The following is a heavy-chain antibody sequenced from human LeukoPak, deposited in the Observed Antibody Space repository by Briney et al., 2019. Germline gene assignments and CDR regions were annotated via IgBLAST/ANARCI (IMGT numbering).Heavy chain of an antibody. V-gene: IGHV1-46*01. CDR3: ARGGAPPHYYDNTGLWPPYFDS. CDR2: INPSDGTT. Sequence: GASVTVSCKASGYPFTSFYIHWVRQAPGQGLEWMGIINPSDGTTNYAQKFQGRVSMTGDKSTTTVYMELSSLRSEDTAVYCRARGGAPPHYYDNTGLWPPYFDSWGQRALVTVSS. J-gene: IGHJ4*02. D-gene: IGHD3-22*01. CDR1: GYPFTSFY.